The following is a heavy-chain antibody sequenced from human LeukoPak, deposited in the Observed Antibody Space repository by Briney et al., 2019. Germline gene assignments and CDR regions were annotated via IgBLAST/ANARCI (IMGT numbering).Heavy chain of an antibody. CDR1: GFTSSSYS. CDR3: ARKGVYYYGMDV. Sequence: PGGSVRLSCAASGFTSSSYSMNWVRQAAGKGLEWLSSISSSSSYIYYADSVKGRCTISRDNAKNALYLQMSSLRAEDTAVYYCARKGVYYYGMDVWGQGTTVTVSS. CDR2: ISSSSSYI. J-gene: IGHJ6*02. V-gene: IGHV3-21*01.